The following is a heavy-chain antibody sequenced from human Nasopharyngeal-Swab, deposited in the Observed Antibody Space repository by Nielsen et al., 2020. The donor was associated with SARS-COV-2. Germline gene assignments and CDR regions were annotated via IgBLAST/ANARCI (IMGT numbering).Heavy chain of an antibody. Sequence: GGSLRLSCAASGFTFSSYWMSWVRQAPGKGLEWVANIKQDGSEKYHVDSVKGRFTISRDNAKNSLYLQMNSLRAEDTAVYYCARDPPGYSSGWYWDYYYGMDVWGQGTTVTVSS. J-gene: IGHJ6*02. V-gene: IGHV3-7*03. CDR1: GFTFSSYW. CDR3: ARDPPGYSSGWYWDYYYGMDV. CDR2: IKQDGSEK. D-gene: IGHD6-19*01.